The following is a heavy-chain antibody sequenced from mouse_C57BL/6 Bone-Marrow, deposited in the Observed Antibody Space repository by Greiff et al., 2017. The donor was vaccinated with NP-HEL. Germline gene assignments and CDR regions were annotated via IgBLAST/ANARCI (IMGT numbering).Heavy chain of an antibody. V-gene: IGHV8-8*01. Sequence: QVTLKESGPGILQPSQTLSLTCSFSGFSLSTFGMGVGWIRQPSGKGLEWLAHIWWDDDKYYNPALKSRLTISKDTSKNQVFLKIANVDTADTATYYCARISYYGSSYGYAMDYWGQGTSVTVSS. CDR3: ARISYYGSSYGYAMDY. J-gene: IGHJ4*01. CDR2: IWWDDDK. D-gene: IGHD1-1*01. CDR1: GFSLSTFGMG.